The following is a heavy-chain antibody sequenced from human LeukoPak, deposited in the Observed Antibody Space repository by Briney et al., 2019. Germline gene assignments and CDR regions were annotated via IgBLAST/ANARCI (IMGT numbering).Heavy chain of an antibody. V-gene: IGHV1-18*01. CDR1: GYTFTSYG. CDR2: ISAYNGNT. J-gene: IGHJ4*02. CDR3: ARDQRPPAAGISGGLY. Sequence: GASVKVSCKASGYTFTSYGISWVRQAPGQGLEWMGWISAYNGNTNYAQKLQGRVTMTTDTSTSTAYMELRSLRSDDTAVYYCARDQRPPAAGISGGLYWGQGTLVTVSS. D-gene: IGHD6-13*01.